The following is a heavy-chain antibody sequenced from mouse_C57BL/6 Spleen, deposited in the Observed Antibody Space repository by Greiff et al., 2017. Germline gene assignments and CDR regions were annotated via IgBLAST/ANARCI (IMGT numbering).Heavy chain of an antibody. V-gene: IGHV1-61*01. CDR3: ARWGYYGSYWYFEG. Sequence: VQLQQPGAELVRPGSSVKLSCKASGYTFTSYWMAWVKQRPGQGLEWIGNIYPSDSETHYNQKFKDKATLTVDKSSSTAYMQLSSLTSEDSAVYYCARWGYYGSYWYFEGWGTGTTVTVSS. CDR1: GYTFTSYW. D-gene: IGHD1-2*01. CDR2: IYPSDSET. J-gene: IGHJ1*03.